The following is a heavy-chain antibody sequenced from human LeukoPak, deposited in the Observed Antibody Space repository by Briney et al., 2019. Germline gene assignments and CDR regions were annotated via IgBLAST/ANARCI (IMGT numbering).Heavy chain of an antibody. CDR2: VRYVGSNK. Sequence: GGSLRLSCAASGFTFSNYGMHWVRQAPGKGLEWVAFVRYVGSNKYYADSVKGRFTISRDNSKNTLYLQMNSLRTEDTAVYYCARDLDRFFDYWGQGTLVIVSS. CDR3: ARDLDRFFDY. D-gene: IGHD3-3*01. V-gene: IGHV3-30*02. J-gene: IGHJ4*02. CDR1: GFTFSNYG.